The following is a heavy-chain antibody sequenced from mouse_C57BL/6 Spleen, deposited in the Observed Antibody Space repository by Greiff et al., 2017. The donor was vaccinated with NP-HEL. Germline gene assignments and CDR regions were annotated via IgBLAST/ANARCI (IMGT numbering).Heavy chain of an antibody. CDR2: IDPENGDT. CDR1: GFNIKDDY. Sequence: EVQLQQSGAELVRPGASVKLSCTASGFNIKDDYMHWVKQRPEQGLEWIGWIDPENGDTEYASKFQGKATITADTSSNTAYLQLSSLTSEDTAVYYCTTSYYGSSGFAYWGQGTLVTVSA. V-gene: IGHV14-4*01. J-gene: IGHJ3*01. D-gene: IGHD1-1*01. CDR3: TTSYYGSSGFAY.